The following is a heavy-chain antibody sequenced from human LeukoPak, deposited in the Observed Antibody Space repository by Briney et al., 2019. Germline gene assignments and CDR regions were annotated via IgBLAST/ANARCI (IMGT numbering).Heavy chain of an antibody. Sequence: PGGSLRLSCAASGFTFSSCSMNWVRQAPGKGLEWVSSISSSSSYIYYADSVKGRFTISRDNAKNSLYLQMNSLRAEDTAVYYCARDINWNYDYWGQGTLVTVSS. J-gene: IGHJ4*02. CDR2: ISSSSSYI. CDR3: ARDINWNYDY. D-gene: IGHD1-7*01. V-gene: IGHV3-21*01. CDR1: GFTFSSCS.